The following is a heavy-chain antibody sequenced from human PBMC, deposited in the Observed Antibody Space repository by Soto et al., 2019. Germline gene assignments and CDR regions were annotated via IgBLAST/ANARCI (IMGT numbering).Heavy chain of an antibody. Sequence: SETLSLTLAVEGGSFSGYDGSWILQPPGKGLEWIGEINHSGSNNYNPSLKSRVPISVDTSKNQFCLKLSSVHAADSAVYSCAVLSRSALGLDYWGHGSVVPVSS. J-gene: IGHJ4*01. CDR3: AVLSRSALGLDY. CDR2: INHSGSN. D-gene: IGHD6-6*01. CDR1: GGSFSGYD. V-gene: IGHV4-34*01.